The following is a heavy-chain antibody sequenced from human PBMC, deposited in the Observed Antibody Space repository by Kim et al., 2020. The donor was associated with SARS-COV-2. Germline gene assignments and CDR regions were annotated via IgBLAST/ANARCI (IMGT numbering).Heavy chain of an antibody. J-gene: IGHJ4*02. Sequence: ADSVKGRFTISRDNSKNTLYLQMNSLRAEDTAVYYCAKELRGYSYGFFIYWGQGTLVTVSS. CDR3: AKELRGYSYGFFIY. V-gene: IGHV3-23*01. D-gene: IGHD5-18*01.